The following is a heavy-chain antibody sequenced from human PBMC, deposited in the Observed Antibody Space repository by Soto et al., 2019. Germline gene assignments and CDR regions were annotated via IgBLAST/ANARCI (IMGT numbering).Heavy chain of an antibody. CDR3: AREFFPLRYYGSGSVNY. CDR2: IWYDGSNK. J-gene: IGHJ4*02. V-gene: IGHV3-33*01. Sequence: QVQLVESGGGVVQPGRSLRLSCAASGFTFSSYGMHWVRQAPGKGLEWVAVIWYDGSNKYYADSVKGRFTISRDNSKNTLYLQMNSLRAEDTAVYYCAREFFPLRYYGSGSVNYWGQGTLVTVSS. D-gene: IGHD3-10*01. CDR1: GFTFSSYG.